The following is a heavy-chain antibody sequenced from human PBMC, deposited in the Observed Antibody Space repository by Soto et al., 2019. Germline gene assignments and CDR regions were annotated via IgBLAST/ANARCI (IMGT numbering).Heavy chain of an antibody. CDR2: IYYSGST. Sequence: SETLSLTCTVSGGSISSYYWSWIRQPPGKGLEWIGYIYYSGSTNYNPSLKSRVTIAVDTSKNQFSLKLGSVTAADTAVYYCARLSRGYSGSTGFGYYYYYMDVWGKGTTVTVSS. J-gene: IGHJ6*03. CDR1: GGSISSYY. V-gene: IGHV4-59*08. D-gene: IGHD5-12*01. CDR3: ARLSRGYSGSTGFGYYYYYMDV.